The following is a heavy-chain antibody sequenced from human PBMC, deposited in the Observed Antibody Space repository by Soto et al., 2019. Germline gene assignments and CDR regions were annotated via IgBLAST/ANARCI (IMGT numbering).Heavy chain of an antibody. D-gene: IGHD6-6*01. J-gene: IGHJ6*02. Sequence: LRLSCAASGFTFSSYWMHWVRQAPGKGLVWVSRINSDGSSTSYADSVKGRFTISRDNAKNTLYLQMNSLRAEDTAVYYCARDKYSSSSGGRDGMDVWGQGTTVTVSS. V-gene: IGHV3-74*01. CDR2: INSDGSST. CDR3: ARDKYSSSSGGRDGMDV. CDR1: GFTFSSYW.